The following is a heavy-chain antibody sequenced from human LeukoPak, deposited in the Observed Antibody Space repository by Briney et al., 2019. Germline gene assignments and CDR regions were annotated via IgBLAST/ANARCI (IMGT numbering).Heavy chain of an antibody. CDR3: ATFFPYGSGSYYRKNDYFDY. CDR1: GYSISSGYY. Sequence: SETLSLTCTVSGYSISSGYYWGWIRQPPGKGLEWIGSIYHSGSTYYNPSLKSRVTISVDTSKNQFSLKLSSVTAADTAVYYCATFFPYGSGSYYRKNDYFDYWGQGTLVTVSS. J-gene: IGHJ4*02. D-gene: IGHD3-10*01. CDR2: IYHSGST. V-gene: IGHV4-38-2*02.